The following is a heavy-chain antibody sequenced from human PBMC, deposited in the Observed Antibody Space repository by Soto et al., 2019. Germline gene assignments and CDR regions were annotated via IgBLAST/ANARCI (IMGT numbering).Heavy chain of an antibody. Sequence: SETLSLACTVSGGSISSSSFHWGWIRQPPGKGLEWIGSIYYSGSTYYSPSLKSRVTISVDTSKNQFSLKLSSVTAADTAVYYCARRERAARTDRWFDPWGQGTLVTVS. J-gene: IGHJ5*02. V-gene: IGHV4-39*01. D-gene: IGHD6-6*01. CDR1: GGSISSSSFH. CDR2: IYYSGST. CDR3: ARRERAARTDRWFDP.